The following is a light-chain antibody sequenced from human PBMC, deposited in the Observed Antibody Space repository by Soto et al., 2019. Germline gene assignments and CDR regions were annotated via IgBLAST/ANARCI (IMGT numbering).Light chain of an antibody. CDR1: QSFTSNY. CDR3: RQYSTWPPIT. J-gene: IGKJ5*01. CDR2: GAS. Sequence: EISLTLPQHTRSWSPGERATLSCRPSQSFTSNYLAWYQQKPGQAPRLLIYGASSRATGIPDRFSGSGSGTDFTLTISRLEHEDFAVYYCRQYSTWPPITFGQGTRLEIK. V-gene: IGKV3-20*01.